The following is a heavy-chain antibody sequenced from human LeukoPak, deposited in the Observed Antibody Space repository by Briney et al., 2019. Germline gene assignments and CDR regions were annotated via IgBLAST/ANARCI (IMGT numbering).Heavy chain of an antibody. J-gene: IGHJ4*02. V-gene: IGHV3-30-3*01. Sequence: PGRSLRLSCAASGFTFSSYAMHWVRQAPGKGLEWVAVISYDGSNKYYADSVKGRFTISRDNSKNTLYLQMNSLRAEDTAVYYCARDSFVRGVYLDYWGQGTLVTVSS. CDR2: ISYDGSNK. CDR1: GFTFSSYA. D-gene: IGHD3-10*01. CDR3: ARDSFVRGVYLDY.